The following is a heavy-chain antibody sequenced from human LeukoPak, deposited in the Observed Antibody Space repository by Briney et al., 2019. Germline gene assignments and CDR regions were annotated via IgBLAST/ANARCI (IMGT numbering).Heavy chain of an antibody. CDR3: ARGPYSSSWYYYFDY. Sequence: ASVKVSCTASGYTFTSYGISWVRQAPGQGLEWMGWISAYNGNTNYAQRLQGRVTMTTDTSTSTAYMELRSLRSDDTAVYYCARGPYSSSWYYYFDYWGQGTLVTVSS. CDR1: GYTFTSYG. J-gene: IGHJ4*02. CDR2: ISAYNGNT. D-gene: IGHD6-13*01. V-gene: IGHV1-18*01.